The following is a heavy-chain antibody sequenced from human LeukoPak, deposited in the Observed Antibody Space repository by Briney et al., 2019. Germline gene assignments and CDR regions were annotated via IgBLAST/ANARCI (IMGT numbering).Heavy chain of an antibody. CDR3: ARDRIVVVDY. CDR1: GFTFSSYA. CDR2: ISGSGDST. V-gene: IGHV3-23*01. J-gene: IGHJ4*02. Sequence: GGSLRLSCAASGFTFSSYAMSWVRQAPGKGLEWVSAISGSGDSTYYADSVKGRFTISRDNSKNTLYLQMNSLRAEDTAVYYCARDRIVVVDYWGQGTLVTVSS. D-gene: IGHD3-22*01.